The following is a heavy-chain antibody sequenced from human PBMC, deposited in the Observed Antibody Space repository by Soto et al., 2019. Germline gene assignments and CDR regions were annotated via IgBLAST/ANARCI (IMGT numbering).Heavy chain of an antibody. Sequence: ASVKVSCKASGYTFTSYGISWVRQAPGQGLEWMGWISAYNGNTNYAQKLQGRVTMTTDTSTSTAYMELRSLRSDDTAVYYCAREEQSLGHDAFDIWGQGTMVTVSS. J-gene: IGHJ3*02. D-gene: IGHD6-19*01. CDR2: ISAYNGNT. CDR3: AREEQSLGHDAFDI. CDR1: GYTFTSYG. V-gene: IGHV1-18*01.